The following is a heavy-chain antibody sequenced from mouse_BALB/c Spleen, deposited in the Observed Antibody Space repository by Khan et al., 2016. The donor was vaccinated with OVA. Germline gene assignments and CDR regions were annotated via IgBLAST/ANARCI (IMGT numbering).Heavy chain of an antibody. Sequence: DGKRQESGPGLVKPSQSLSLTCTVTGYSITSDYAWNWIRQFPGNKLEWMGLISYSGNTKYNPSLKSRVSITRDTSKNQFFLQLNSVTTEDTATYYCARVYGGDFDYWGQGTSLTVSS. CDR2: ISYSGNT. CDR1: GYSITSDYA. V-gene: IGHV3-2*02. CDR3: ARVYGGDFDY. J-gene: IGHJ2*02. D-gene: IGHD1-1*01.